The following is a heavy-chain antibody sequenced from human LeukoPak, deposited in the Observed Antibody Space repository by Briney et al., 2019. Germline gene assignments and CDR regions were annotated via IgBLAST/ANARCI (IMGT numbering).Heavy chain of an antibody. D-gene: IGHD2-21*01. V-gene: IGHV3-23*01. CDR3: AKQYCGGDCSNYFDY. CDR1: GFTFDDYG. Sequence: GGSLRLSCAASGFTFDDYGMSWVRQAPGKGLEWVSAISGSGGSTYYADSVKGRFTISRDNSKNTLYLQMNSLRAEDTAVYYCAKQYCGGDCSNYFDYWGQGTLVTVSS. CDR2: ISGSGGST. J-gene: IGHJ4*02.